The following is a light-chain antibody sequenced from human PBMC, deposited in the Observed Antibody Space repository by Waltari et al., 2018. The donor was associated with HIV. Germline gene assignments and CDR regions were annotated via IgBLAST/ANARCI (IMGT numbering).Light chain of an antibody. J-gene: IGLJ2*01. CDR1: SRDGGGYNL. V-gene: IGLV2-23*02. CDR3: CAYAGSTTYVI. CDR2: EVS. Sequence: QSALTQPAPVSGSPGPSITLSCTGTSRDGGGYNLVPWYQQHPGKAPKLMIYEVSKRPSGVANRFSGSKSGNTASLTISGLQAEDEADYYCCAYAGSTTYVIFGGGTKLTVL.